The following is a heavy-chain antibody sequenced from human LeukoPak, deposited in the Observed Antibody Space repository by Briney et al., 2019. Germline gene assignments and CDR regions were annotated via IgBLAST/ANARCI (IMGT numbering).Heavy chain of an antibody. J-gene: IGHJ4*02. CDR2: IIPTLEIA. CDR1: GGTLSSYA. D-gene: IGHD5-18*01. CDR3: ARVLSGSWLWF. Sequence: SRKVSCKASGGTLSSYAITWVRQAPGQRLEWMGRIIPTLEIANYAQKFQGRVTITADKSTSTAYMELSSLSPEDTAVYYCARVLSGSWLWFWGQGTLDTVSS. V-gene: IGHV1-69*04.